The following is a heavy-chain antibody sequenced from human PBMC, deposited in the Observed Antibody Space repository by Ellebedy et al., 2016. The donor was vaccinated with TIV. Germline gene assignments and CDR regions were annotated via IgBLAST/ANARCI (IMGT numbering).Heavy chain of an antibody. CDR1: GYGFTSNA. CDR2: INTDKGDT. CDR3: AREAYYDILTGYYGYYGMDV. J-gene: IGHJ6*02. D-gene: IGHD3-9*01. V-gene: IGHV1-3*04. Sequence: ASVKVSCKATGYGFTSNAVHWVRQAPGQRLEWMGWINTDKGDTRYSQKFQGRVMITRDTSATTAYMELSSLRSEDTALDYCAREAYYDILTGYYGYYGMDVWGQGTTVTVSS.